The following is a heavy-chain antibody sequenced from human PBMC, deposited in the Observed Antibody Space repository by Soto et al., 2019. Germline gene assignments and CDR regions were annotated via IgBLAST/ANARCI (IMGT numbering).Heavy chain of an antibody. V-gene: IGHV4-39*01. CDR3: ARHTYYSSGWYEDFDY. Sequence: QLQLQESGPGLVQSSETLSLTCTVSGGSISSSSYYWGWIRQPPEKGLEWIGRIYYSGNTYYNPSLKSRVTISVDTSKNQFSLKLSAVTAADTAVYYCARHTYYSSGWYEDFDYWGQGALVTASS. CDR2: IYYSGNT. D-gene: IGHD6-19*01. J-gene: IGHJ4*02. CDR1: GGSISSSSYY.